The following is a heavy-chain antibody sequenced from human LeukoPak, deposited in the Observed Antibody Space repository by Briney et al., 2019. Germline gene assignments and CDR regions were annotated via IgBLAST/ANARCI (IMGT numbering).Heavy chain of an antibody. CDR3: AKDLQTHYYDSSVVN. CDR2: IWYDGSNK. J-gene: IGHJ4*02. V-gene: IGHV3-33*06. D-gene: IGHD3-22*01. CDR1: GFTFSSYG. Sequence: QSGGSLRLSCAASGFTFSSYGMHWVRQAPGKGLEWVAVIWYDGSNKYYADSVKGRFTISRDNSKNTLYLQMNSLRAEDTAVYYCAKDLQTHYYDSSVVNWGQGTLVTVSS.